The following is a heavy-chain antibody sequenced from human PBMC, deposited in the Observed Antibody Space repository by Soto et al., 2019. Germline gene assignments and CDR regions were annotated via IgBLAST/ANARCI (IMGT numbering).Heavy chain of an antibody. CDR1: GYTFAGIA. CDR2: INGGNGDT. D-gene: IGHD4-17*01. Sequence: ASVKASWKASGYTFAGIAIHWARQAPGQGPEWMGWINGGNGDTKYSPSFQGRVTITRDTSASTAFMELHSLTSEDTATYYCAKDRWVTTKSFDFWGPGTLVTVSS. J-gene: IGHJ4*02. V-gene: IGHV1-3*01. CDR3: AKDRWVTTKSFDF.